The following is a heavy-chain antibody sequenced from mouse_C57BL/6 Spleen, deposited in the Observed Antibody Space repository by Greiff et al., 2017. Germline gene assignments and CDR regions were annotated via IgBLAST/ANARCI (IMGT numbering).Heavy chain of an antibody. CDR2: IYPGSGST. CDR1: GYTFTSYW. CDR3: ARHYCGSSSFAY. V-gene: IGHV1-55*01. J-gene: IGHJ3*01. Sequence: VQLQQPGAELVKPGASVKMSCKASGYTFTSYWITWVKQRPGQGLEWIGDIYPGSGSTNYNEKFKSKATLTVDTSSSTAYMQLSSLTSEDSAVYYRARHYCGSSSFAYWGQGTLVTVSA. D-gene: IGHD1-1*01.